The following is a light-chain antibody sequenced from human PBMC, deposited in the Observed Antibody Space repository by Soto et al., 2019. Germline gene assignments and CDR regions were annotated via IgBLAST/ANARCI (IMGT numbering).Light chain of an antibody. V-gene: IGLV1-47*01. CDR3: AAWDDSPSGVV. CDR2: RNY. Sequence: QAVVTQPPSASGTPGQRVTISCSGSSSNIGTNYVYWYQQLPGTASKLLVYRNYQRPSGVPDRFSGSKSGTSASLAISGLRSEDEAAYYCAAWDDSPSGVVFGGGTKLTVL. CDR1: SSNIGTNY. J-gene: IGLJ2*01.